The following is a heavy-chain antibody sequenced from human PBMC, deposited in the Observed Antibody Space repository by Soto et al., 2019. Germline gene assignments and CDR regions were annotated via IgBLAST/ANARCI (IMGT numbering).Heavy chain of an antibody. CDR1: GYSFTSYW. J-gene: IGHJ3*02. CDR3: ASNHYYDSSGYYMKAAFDI. CDR2: IYPGDSDT. D-gene: IGHD3-22*01. Sequence: PGESLKISCKGSGYSFTSYWIGWVRQMPGKGLEWMGIIYPGDSDTRYSPSFQGQVTISADKSISTAYLQWSSLKASDTAMYYCASNHYYDSSGYYMKAAFDIWGQGTMVTVSS. V-gene: IGHV5-51*01.